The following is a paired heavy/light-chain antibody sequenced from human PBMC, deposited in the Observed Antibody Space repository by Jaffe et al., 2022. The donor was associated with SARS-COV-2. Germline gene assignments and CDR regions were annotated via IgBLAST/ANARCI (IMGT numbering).Heavy chain of an antibody. CDR2: TFYRSKWYN. J-gene: IGHJ4*02. Sequence: QVQLQQSGPGLVEPSQSLSLTCAISGDSVSSNTATWNWIRQSPSRGLEWLGRTFYRSKWYNDYAISMKSRMIINRDTSQNQFSLQLNSVTPEDTAVYYCARQEFYFNSWGQGTLVTVSS. CDR1: GDSVSSNTAT. V-gene: IGHV6-1*01. CDR3: ARQEFYFNS.
Light chain of an antibody. J-gene: IGKJ2*01. Sequence: DILMTQSPDSLAVSLGERATINCKSSQSVLYSSNNRNYLAWYQQKVGQPPKLLFYWASTRESGVPDRFSGSGSGTDFTLTISSLQAEDVAVYYCQQHYSTPYTFGQGTKLEIK. CDR3: QQHYSTPYT. CDR1: QSVLYSSNNRNY. V-gene: IGKV4-1*01. CDR2: WAS.